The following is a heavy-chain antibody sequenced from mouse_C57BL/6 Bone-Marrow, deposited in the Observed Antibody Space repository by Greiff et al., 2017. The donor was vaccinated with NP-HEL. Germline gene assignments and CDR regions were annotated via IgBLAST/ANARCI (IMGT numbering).Heavy chain of an antibody. Sequence: QVQLKESGAELVRPGTSVKMSCKASGYTFTNYWIGWAKQRPGHGLEWIGDIYPGGGYTKYNEKFKGKATLTADKSSSTAYMQFSSLTSEDSAIYYCARKVLSGGEYARDGPYFDYWGQGTTLTVSS. CDR1: GYTFTNYW. V-gene: IGHV1-63*01. D-gene: IGHD1-3*01. CDR3: ARKVLSGGEYARDGPYFDY. CDR2: IYPGGGYT. J-gene: IGHJ2*01.